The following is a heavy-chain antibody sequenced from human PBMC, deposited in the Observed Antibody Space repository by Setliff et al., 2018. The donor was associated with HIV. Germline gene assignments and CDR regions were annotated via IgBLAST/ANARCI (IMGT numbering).Heavy chain of an antibody. J-gene: IGHJ4*02. CDR3: ARDFLRSGYFDS. V-gene: IGHV4-39*07. D-gene: IGHD4-17*01. CDR2: IYYSGST. Sequence: PSETLSLTCIVSGGSINSTSYNWGWVRQSPGKGLEWIGYIYYSGSTLYNPSLRSRLSMSVDTSKNQFSLELGSVTAADTAVYFCARDFLRSGYFDSWGQGKLVTVSS. CDR1: GGSINSTSYN.